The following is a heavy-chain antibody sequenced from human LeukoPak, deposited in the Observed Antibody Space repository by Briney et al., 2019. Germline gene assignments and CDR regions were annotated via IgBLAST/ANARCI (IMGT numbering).Heavy chain of an antibody. CDR3: ARVSLARGVRYYYYGMDV. J-gene: IGHJ6*02. D-gene: IGHD3-10*01. Sequence: SETLSLTCTVSGGSISSYYWSWIRQPPGKGLEWIGYIYYSGSTNYNPSLKSRVTISVDTSKNQFSLKLSSVTAADTAVYYCARVSLARGVRYYYYGMDVWGQGTTVTVS. CDR2: IYYSGST. V-gene: IGHV4-59*01. CDR1: GGSISSYY.